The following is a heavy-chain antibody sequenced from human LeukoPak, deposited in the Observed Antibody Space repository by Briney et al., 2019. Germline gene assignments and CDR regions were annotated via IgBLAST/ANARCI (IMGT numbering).Heavy chain of an antibody. CDR1: GYSFTSYW. D-gene: IGHD1/OR15-1a*01. CDR3: ARLLNDVEQGSNWFDP. Sequence: GESLKISCKGSGYSFTSYWIGWVRQMPGKGLEWMGIIYPGDSDTRYSPSFQGQVTISADKSISTAHLQWSSLKASDTAMYYCARLLNDVEQGSNWFDPWGQGTLVTVSS. J-gene: IGHJ5*02. V-gene: IGHV5-51*01. CDR2: IYPGDSDT.